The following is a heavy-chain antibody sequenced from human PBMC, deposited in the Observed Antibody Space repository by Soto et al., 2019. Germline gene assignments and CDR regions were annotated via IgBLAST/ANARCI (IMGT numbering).Heavy chain of an antibody. Sequence: ASVKVSCKASGYPFTGSYMHWVRQAPGQGLEWMGWINPNSGGTNYAQKFQGRVTMTRDTSISTAYMELSRLRSDDTAVYYCARIGGGSYSYYYGMDVWGQVTTVTVS. J-gene: IGHJ6*02. D-gene: IGHD1-26*01. CDR2: INPNSGGT. CDR3: ARIGGGSYSYYYGMDV. CDR1: GYPFTGSY. V-gene: IGHV1-2*02.